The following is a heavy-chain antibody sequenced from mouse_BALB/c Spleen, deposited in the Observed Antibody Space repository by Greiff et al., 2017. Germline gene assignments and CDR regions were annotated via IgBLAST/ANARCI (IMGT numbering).Heavy chain of an antibody. CDR1: GYTFTSYV. V-gene: IGHV1-14*01. D-gene: IGHD1-1*01. CDR3: ARGYCSLFAD. CDR2: FNPYNDGT. J-gene: IGHJ3*01. Sequence: VQLKQSGPELVKPGASVTMSCKASGYTFTSYVMHWVKQKPGQGLEWIGYFNPYNDGTKYNEKFKGKATLTSDKSSSTAYMELSSLTSEDSAVYYCARGYCSLFADWGEGTLVTVSA.